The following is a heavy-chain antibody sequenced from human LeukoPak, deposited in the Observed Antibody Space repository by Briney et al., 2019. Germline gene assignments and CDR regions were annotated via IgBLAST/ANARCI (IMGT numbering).Heavy chain of an antibody. CDR2: IYPRGST. CDR1: GGSISSYY. J-gene: IGHJ4*02. V-gene: IGHV4-4*07. Sequence: SETLSLTCTVSGGSISSYYWSWIRQPAGKGLEWIGRIYPRGSTNYNPSLKSRVTMSVDTSKNQFSLKLRSVTAADTAVYYCARVTGYMIEDYFDYWGQGTLVTVSS. D-gene: IGHD3-22*01. CDR3: ARVTGYMIEDYFDY.